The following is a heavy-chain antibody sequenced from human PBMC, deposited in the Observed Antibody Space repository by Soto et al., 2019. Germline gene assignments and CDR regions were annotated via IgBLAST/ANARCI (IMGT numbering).Heavy chain of an antibody. CDR1: GFTFSSYA. D-gene: IGHD3-3*01. CDR3: AKPPGSYDFWSGYSS. CDR2: ISGSGGST. V-gene: IGHV3-23*01. Sequence: EVQLLESGGGLVQPGGSLRLSCAASGFTFSSYAMSWVRQAPGKGLEWVSAISGSGGSTYYADSVKGRFTISRDNSKNPLYLQMNSLRAEDTAVYYCAKPPGSYDFWSGYSSWGQGTLVTVSS. J-gene: IGHJ5*02.